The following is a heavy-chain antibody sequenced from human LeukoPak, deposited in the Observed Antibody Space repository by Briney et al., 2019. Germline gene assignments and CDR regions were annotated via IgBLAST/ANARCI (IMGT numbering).Heavy chain of an antibody. J-gene: IGHJ3*01. CDR1: GGSISSTRYY. V-gene: IGHV4-39*01. Sequence: SETLSITCAVSGGSISSTRYYWAWIRQPPGKGLEWIWTIYYSGSTYHNPSLKSRVTMSVDTSRNQFSLKLSSVDAADTAVYYCAKAGVRYFDSSGLYAFDFWGQGTTVTVSS. D-gene: IGHD3-22*01. CDR3: AKAGVRYFDSSGLYAFDF. CDR2: IYYSGST.